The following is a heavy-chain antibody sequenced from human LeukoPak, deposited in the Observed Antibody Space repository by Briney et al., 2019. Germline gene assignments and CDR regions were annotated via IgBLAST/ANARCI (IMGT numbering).Heavy chain of an antibody. V-gene: IGHV4-59*11. J-gene: IGHJ6*03. CDR1: GGSISSHY. Sequence: SETLSLTCTVSGGSISSHYWSWIRQPPGKGLEWIGYIYYSGSTNYNPSLKSRVTISVDTSKNQFSLKLSSVTAADTAVYYCAGSSLKLYYFYYMDVWGKGTTVTVSS. CDR2: IYYSGST. D-gene: IGHD6-6*01. CDR3: AGSSLKLYYFYYMDV.